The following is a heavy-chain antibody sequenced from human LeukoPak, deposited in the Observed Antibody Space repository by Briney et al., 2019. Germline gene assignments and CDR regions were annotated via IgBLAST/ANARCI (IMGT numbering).Heavy chain of an antibody. CDR3: ASIWVEGATGFCDY. V-gene: IGHV3-30*02. CDR1: GFTFSSYG. D-gene: IGHD1-26*01. J-gene: IGHJ4*02. Sequence: GGSLRLSCAASGFTFSSYGMHWVRQAPGKGLEWVAFIRNDGGDKYYADSVKGRFTISRDNSKNTLYLQMNSLRAEDTAVYYCASIWVEGATGFCDYWGQGTLVTVSS. CDR2: IRNDGGDK.